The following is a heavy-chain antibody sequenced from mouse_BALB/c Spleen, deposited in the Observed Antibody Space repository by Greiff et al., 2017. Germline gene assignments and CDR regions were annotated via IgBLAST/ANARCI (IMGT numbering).Heavy chain of an antibody. J-gene: IGHJ4*01. V-gene: IGHV1-9*01. CDR1: GYTFSSYW. CDR2: ILPGSGST. CDR3: ARFGYRTAMDY. D-gene: IGHD2-14*01. Sequence: QVQLKQSGAELMKPGASVKISCKATGYTFSSYWIEWVKQRPGHGLEWIGEILPGSGSTNYNEKFKGKATFTADTSSNTAYMQLSSLTSEDSAVYYCARFGYRTAMDYWGQGTSVTVSS.